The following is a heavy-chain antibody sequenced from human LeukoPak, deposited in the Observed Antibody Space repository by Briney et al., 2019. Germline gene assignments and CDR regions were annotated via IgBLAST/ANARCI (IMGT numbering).Heavy chain of an antibody. V-gene: IGHV4-59*01. CDR1: GGSISSYY. Sequence: SETLSLTCTVSGGSISSYYWSWIRQPPGKGLEWIGYIYYSGSTNYNPSLKSRVTISVDTSKNQFSLKLSSVTAADTAVYYCARGRHYYDFWSGYYGDPYNWFDPWGQGTLVTVSS. CDR2: IYYSGST. J-gene: IGHJ5*02. D-gene: IGHD3-3*01. CDR3: ARGRHYYDFWSGYYGDPYNWFDP.